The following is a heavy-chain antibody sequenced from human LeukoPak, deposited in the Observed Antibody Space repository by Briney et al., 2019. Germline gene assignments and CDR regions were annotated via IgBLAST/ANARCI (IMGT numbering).Heavy chain of an antibody. V-gene: IGHV3-20*04. D-gene: IGHD5-24*01. CDR2: INWNGGST. CDR3: VRLGRDGYTYGAAY. J-gene: IGHJ1*01. Sequence: GGSLRLSCAGSGYTFDDYGMRWVRQAPGKGLEWVAGINWNGGSTGYAASVKGRCTISRDNAKNALCLEMNSLRAEDTAFYYCVRLGRDGYTYGAAYWGQGTLVTVSS. CDR1: GYTFDDYG.